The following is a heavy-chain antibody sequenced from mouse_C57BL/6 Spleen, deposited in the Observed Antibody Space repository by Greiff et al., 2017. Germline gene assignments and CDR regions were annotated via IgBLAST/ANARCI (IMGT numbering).Heavy chain of an antibody. D-gene: IGHD2-4*01. CDR1: GYTFTSYG. V-gene: IGHV1-81*01. CDR3: AREGIYYDYRYWYFDV. CDR2: IYPRSGNT. Sequence: VQLQQSGAELARPGASVKLSCKASGYTFTSYGISWVKQRTGQGLEWIGEIYPRSGNTYYNEKFKGKATLTADKSSSTAYMELRSLTSEDSAVYFCAREGIYYDYRYWYFDVWGTGTTVTVSS. J-gene: IGHJ1*03.